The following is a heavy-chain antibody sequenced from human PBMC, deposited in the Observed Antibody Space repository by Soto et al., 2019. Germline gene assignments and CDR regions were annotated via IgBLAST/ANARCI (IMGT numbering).Heavy chain of an antibody. Sequence: ASETLSLTCTVSGGSISSSSYYWGWIRQPPGKGLEWIGSIYYSGSTYYNPSLKSRVTISVDTSKNQFSLKLSSVTAADTAVYYCATTPWGWFGELLTPFDYWGQGTLVTVSS. D-gene: IGHD3-10*01. CDR1: GGSISSSSYY. CDR3: ATTPWGWFGELLTPFDY. CDR2: IYYSGST. V-gene: IGHV4-39*01. J-gene: IGHJ4*02.